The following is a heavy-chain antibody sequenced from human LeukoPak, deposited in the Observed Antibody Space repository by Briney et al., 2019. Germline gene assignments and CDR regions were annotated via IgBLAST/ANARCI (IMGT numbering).Heavy chain of an antibody. J-gene: IGHJ4*02. V-gene: IGHV3-23*01. CDR3: ATLLYGSGSFVYFDY. Sequence: PGGSLRLSCAASGFTFSSYAMSWVRQAPGKGLEWVSAISGSGGSTYYADFVKGRFTISRDNSKNTLYLQMNSLRAEDTAVYYCATLLYGSGSFVYFDYWGQGTLVTVSS. D-gene: IGHD3-10*01. CDR2: ISGSGGST. CDR1: GFTFSSYA.